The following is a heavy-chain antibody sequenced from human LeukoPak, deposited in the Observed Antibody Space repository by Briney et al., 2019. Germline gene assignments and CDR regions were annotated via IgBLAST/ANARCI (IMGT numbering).Heavy chain of an antibody. CDR3: TSGGGDYYDSSGYYYGPIFDY. D-gene: IGHD3-22*01. Sequence: GGSLRLSCTASGFTFGDYAMSWVRQAPGKGLEWVGFIRREAYVGTTEYAASVKGRFTISRDDSKSIAYLQMNSLKTEDTAVYHCTSGGGDYYDSSGYYYGPIFDYWGQGTLVTVSS. CDR1: GFTFGDYA. V-gene: IGHV3-49*04. J-gene: IGHJ4*02. CDR2: IRREAYVGTT.